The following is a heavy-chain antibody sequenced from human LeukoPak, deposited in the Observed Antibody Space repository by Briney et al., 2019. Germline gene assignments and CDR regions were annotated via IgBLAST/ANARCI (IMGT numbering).Heavy chain of an antibody. CDR1: GGSFSGYY. CDR3: ARHNYDFWSGYYSYYYYYGMDV. CDR2: INHSGST. J-gene: IGHJ6*02. D-gene: IGHD3-3*01. Sequence: SETLSLTCAVYGGSFSGYYWSWIRQPPGKGLEWIGEINHSGSTNYNPSLKSRVTISVDTSKNQFSLQLSSVTAADTAVYYCARHNYDFWSGYYSYYYYYGMDVWGQGTTVTVSS. V-gene: IGHV4-34*01.